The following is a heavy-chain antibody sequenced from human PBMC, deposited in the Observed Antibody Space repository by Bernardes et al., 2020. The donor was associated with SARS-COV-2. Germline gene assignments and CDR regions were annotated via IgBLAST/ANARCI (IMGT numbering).Heavy chain of an antibody. D-gene: IGHD5-18*01. CDR1: GFTFDAYT. V-gene: IGHV3-43*01. J-gene: IGHJ4*02. CDR2: ISWDGSST. CDR3: AKEQGGYSYASIDY. Sequence: GSLSLSCAASGFTFDAYTMHWVRQAPGKGLEWVSLISWDGSSTFYADSVKGRFTISRDNSKNFLYLQMNSLRTEDTAFYYCAKEQGGYSYASIDYWGQGTLVTVSS.